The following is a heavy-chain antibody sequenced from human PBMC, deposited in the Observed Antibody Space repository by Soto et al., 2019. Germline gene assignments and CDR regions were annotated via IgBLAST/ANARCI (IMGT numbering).Heavy chain of an antibody. CDR2: IDPKSGDT. CDR3: ARDYGKSGYVYFDP. V-gene: IGHV1-2*02. D-gene: IGHD3-3*01. CDR1: EYSFTGHY. J-gene: IGHJ5*02. Sequence: QIQLIQSGAEVKKPGASVTVSCKASEYSFTGHYLHWVRQAPGQGLEWMGWIDPKSGDTKYAQKFQDRVTMTSDTSSSTAYLDLSSLRPDDTAVYYCARDYGKSGYVYFDPWGQGTLVTVSS.